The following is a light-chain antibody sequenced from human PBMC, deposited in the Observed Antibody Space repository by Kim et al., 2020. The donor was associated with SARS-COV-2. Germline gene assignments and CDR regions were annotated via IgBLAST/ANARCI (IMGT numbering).Light chain of an antibody. CDR3: QQRHAWPVT. V-gene: IGKV3-11*01. Sequence: LAPGDRATLSCGASQSVTSDLAWYQQKPGQAPRIFIYDTSNRTGGVPARFSGSGSGTDFTLTISSLEPEDFAVYYCQQRHAWPVTFGQGTRLEIK. CDR1: QSVTSD. J-gene: IGKJ5*01. CDR2: DTS.